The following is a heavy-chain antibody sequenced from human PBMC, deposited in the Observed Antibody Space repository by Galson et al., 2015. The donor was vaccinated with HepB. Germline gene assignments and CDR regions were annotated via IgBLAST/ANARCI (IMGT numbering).Heavy chain of an antibody. V-gene: IGHV4-31*03. D-gene: IGHD6-19*01. Sequence: LSLTCTVSGGSISSGGYYWGWIRQHPGKGLEWIGYIYYSGSTYYNPSLKSRVTIPVDTSKNQFSLKLSSVTAADTAVYYCAREWIRLAGVAGWFDPWGQGTLVTVSS. CDR3: AREWIRLAGVAGWFDP. CDR1: GGSISSGGYY. J-gene: IGHJ5*02. CDR2: IYYSGST.